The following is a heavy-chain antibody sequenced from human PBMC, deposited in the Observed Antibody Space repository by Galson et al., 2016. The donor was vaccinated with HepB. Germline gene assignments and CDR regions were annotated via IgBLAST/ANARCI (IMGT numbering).Heavy chain of an antibody. CDR1: GISFSTHG. V-gene: IGHV3-23*01. Sequence: SLRLSCAASGISFSTHGMRWVRQAPGKGLEWVAGIRGSGSRTYYADSVRGRFTISRDNAKSTLYLQMNSLRAEDTAVYYCAKDLISAWFVPRDSWGQGTLVTVSS. D-gene: IGHD3-10*01. J-gene: IGHJ4*02. CDR3: AKDLISAWFVPRDS. CDR2: IRGSGSRT.